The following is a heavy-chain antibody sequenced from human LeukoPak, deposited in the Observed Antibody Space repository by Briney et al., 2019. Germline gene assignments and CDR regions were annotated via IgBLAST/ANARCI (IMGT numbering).Heavy chain of an antibody. Sequence: SETLSLTCAVYGGSFSGYYWSWIRRPPGKGLEWIGEINHSGSTNYNPSLKSRVTISVDKSKNQFSLKLSSVTAADTAVYYCGAAGGVIGQIDYWGQGTLVTVSS. V-gene: IGHV4-34*01. CDR1: GGSFSGYY. CDR3: GAAGGVIGQIDY. D-gene: IGHD3-16*02. CDR2: INHSGST. J-gene: IGHJ4*02.